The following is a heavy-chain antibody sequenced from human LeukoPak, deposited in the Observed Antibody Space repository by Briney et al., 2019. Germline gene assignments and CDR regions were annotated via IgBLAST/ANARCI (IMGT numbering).Heavy chain of an antibody. Sequence: PSQTLSLTCTVSGGSISSGDYYWSWIRQPPGKGLEWIGYIYYSGSTYCNPSLKSRVTISVDTSKNQFSLKLSSVTAADTAVYYCARLDVPDAFDIWGQGTMVTVSS. D-gene: IGHD6-6*01. CDR1: GGSISSGDYY. J-gene: IGHJ3*02. V-gene: IGHV4-30-4*01. CDR3: ARLDVPDAFDI. CDR2: IYYSGST.